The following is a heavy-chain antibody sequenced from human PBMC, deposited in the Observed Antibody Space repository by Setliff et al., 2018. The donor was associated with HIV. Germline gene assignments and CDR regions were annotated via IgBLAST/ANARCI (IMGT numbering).Heavy chain of an antibody. Sequence: GASVKVSCKASGGTFSSYAISWVRQAPGQGLEWMGGIIPIFGTANYAQKFQGRVTITADESTSTAYMELSSLRSEDTAVYYCAREPNDDQDSSGYHFAFDIWGQGTMVTVSS. J-gene: IGHJ3*02. CDR1: GGTFSSYA. D-gene: IGHD3-22*01. CDR2: IIPIFGTA. V-gene: IGHV1-69*13. CDR3: AREPNDDQDSSGYHFAFDI.